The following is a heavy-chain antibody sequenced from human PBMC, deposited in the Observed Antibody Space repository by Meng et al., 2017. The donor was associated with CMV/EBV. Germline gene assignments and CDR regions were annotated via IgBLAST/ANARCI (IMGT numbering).Heavy chain of an antibody. CDR1: GFTFSSYG. Sequence: GGSLRLSCAASGFTFSSYGMHWVRQAPGKGLEWVAFIRYDGTNKYYADSVKGRFTISRDNSKNTLYLQMNSLRAEDTAVYYRAKEPIVVVPAAMVYYGMDVWGQGTTVTVSS. D-gene: IGHD2-2*01. CDR2: IRYDGTNK. V-gene: IGHV3-30*02. J-gene: IGHJ6*02. CDR3: AKEPIVVVPAAMVYYGMDV.